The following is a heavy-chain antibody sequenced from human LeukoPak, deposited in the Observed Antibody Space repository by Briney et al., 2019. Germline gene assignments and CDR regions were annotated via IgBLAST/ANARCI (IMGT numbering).Heavy chain of an antibody. CDR3: ARGLRGIAAAGLPFFDY. Sequence: SQTLSLTCAISGDSVSSNSAAWNWIRQSPSRGLEWLGRTYYRSKWYNDYAVSVKSRITINPDTSKNQFSLQLNSVTLEDTAVYYCARGLRGIAAAGLPFFDYWGQGTLVTVSS. D-gene: IGHD6-13*01. CDR2: TYYRSKWYN. CDR1: GDSVSSNSAA. J-gene: IGHJ4*02. V-gene: IGHV6-1*01.